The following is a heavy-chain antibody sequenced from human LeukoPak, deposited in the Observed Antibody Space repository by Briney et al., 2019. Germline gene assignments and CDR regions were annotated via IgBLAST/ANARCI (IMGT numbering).Heavy chain of an antibody. CDR3: ARGQSYYEAFDI. J-gene: IGHJ3*02. CDR1: GFTVSSDY. CDR2: IYSGGST. Sequence: SGGSLRLSCAASGFTVSSDYMSCIRQPPGKGLEWVSVIYSGGSTNYADSVKGRFTISRDNSKNTLHLQMNSLRVEDTAVYYCARGQSYYEAFDIWGQGTMVTVSS. D-gene: IGHD1-26*01. V-gene: IGHV3-53*03.